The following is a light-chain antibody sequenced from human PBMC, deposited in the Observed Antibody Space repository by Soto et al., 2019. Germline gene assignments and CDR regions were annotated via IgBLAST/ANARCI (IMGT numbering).Light chain of an antibody. CDR2: TGS. J-gene: IGKJ5*01. CDR1: QGISSW. V-gene: IGKV1-12*01. CDR3: QQAASFPIT. Sequence: DIQMTQSPSSVSASVGDSDTNTCRASQGISSWLAWYQQKPGKAPNLLIYTGSSLQSGVPSRFSGSGSGTDFTLTINSLQPEDFATYYCQQAASFPITFGQGTRLEIK.